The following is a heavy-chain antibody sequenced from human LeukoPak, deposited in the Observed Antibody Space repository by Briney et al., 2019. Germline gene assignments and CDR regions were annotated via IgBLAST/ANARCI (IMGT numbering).Heavy chain of an antibody. CDR3: AKFSYGDYVA. D-gene: IGHD4-17*01. CDR2: IRHDETEK. V-gene: IGHV3-30*02. Sequence: GGSLRLSCAASGFVFSKNGMHWVRQAPGKGLEWVAFIRHDETEKYYADSVKGRFTISRDNSKNTLSLQMTSLRFDDTALYYCAKFSYGDYVAWGPGTLVTVSS. CDR1: GFVFSKNG. J-gene: IGHJ5*02.